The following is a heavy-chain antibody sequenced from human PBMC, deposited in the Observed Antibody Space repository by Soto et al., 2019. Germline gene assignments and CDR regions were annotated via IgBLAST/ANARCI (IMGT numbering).Heavy chain of an antibody. J-gene: IGHJ4*02. CDR2: ISGSGDNT. V-gene: IGHV3-23*01. CDR1: GFTVRNNG. D-gene: IGHD1-1*01. CDR3: AKGRARGWNGGDY. Sequence: EVQLLESGGGLVQPGGSLRLTCAASGFTVRNNGMIWVRQAPGKGLEWVSGISGSGDNTYYADSVKGRFTISRDNSKNTLYVQMNSLRAEDTAVYYCAKGRARGWNGGDYWGQGTLVTVSS.